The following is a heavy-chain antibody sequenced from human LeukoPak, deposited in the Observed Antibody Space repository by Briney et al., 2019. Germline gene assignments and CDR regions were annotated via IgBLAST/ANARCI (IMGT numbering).Heavy chain of an antibody. D-gene: IGHD2-15*01. Sequence: SGGSLRLSCAASGFTFSSYDMHWVRQATGKGLEWISAIGTAGGTYYPGSVKGRFTISRENAKNSLYLQMNSLRAGDTAVYYCARGGNRYCSGGSCYMFDYWGQGTLVTVSS. CDR3: ARGGNRYCSGGSCYMFDY. CDR2: IGTAGGT. V-gene: IGHV3-13*01. J-gene: IGHJ4*02. CDR1: GFTFSSYD.